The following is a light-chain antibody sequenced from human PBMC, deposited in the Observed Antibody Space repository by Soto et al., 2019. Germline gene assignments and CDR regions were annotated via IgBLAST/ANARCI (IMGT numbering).Light chain of an antibody. J-gene: IGKJ1*01. CDR2: KAS. CDR3: QQYNSYPWT. CDR1: QSISSW. Sequence: DIQMTQSPSTLSASVGDRVTITCRASQSISSWVAWYQQKPGKAPKLLIYKASSLESGVPSRFSGSGSGTEFTLTISSLQPDDFATYYCQQYNSYPWTFGQGTKVDI. V-gene: IGKV1-5*03.